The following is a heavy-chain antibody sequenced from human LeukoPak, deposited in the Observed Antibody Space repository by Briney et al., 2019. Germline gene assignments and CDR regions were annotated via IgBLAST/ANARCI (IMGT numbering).Heavy chain of an antibody. CDR3: PRDIPGGRPHVFNT. J-gene: IGHJ3*02. Sequence: GGSLRLSCAASGFTFKTFAMNWVRQAPGKGLEWVSAISGSGGSTYYADSVKGRFTISRDNSKNTLYLQMNSLRAEDTAVYYCPRDIPGGRPHVFNTGGQGTMVTV. V-gene: IGHV3-23*01. CDR2: ISGSGGST. D-gene: IGHD2-21*01. CDR1: GFTFKTFA.